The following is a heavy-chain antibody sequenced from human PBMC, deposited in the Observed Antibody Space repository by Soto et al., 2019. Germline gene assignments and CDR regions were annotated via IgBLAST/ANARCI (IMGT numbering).Heavy chain of an antibody. D-gene: IGHD5-12*01. Sequence: GASVKVSCKASGGTFSSYGISWVRQAPGQGLEWMGGIIPIFGTANYAQKFQGRVTITADKSTSTAYMELSSLRSEDTAVYYCARDKRWLHTGYYYYYGMDVWGQGTTVTVSS. CDR1: GGTFSSYG. CDR2: IIPIFGTA. V-gene: IGHV1-69*06. J-gene: IGHJ6*02. CDR3: ARDKRWLHTGYYYYYGMDV.